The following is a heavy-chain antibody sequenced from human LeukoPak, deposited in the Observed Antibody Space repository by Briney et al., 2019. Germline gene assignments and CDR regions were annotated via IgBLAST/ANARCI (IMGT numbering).Heavy chain of an antibody. V-gene: IGHV1-18*01. D-gene: IGHD1-26*01. J-gene: IGHJ4*02. Sequence: GASVKVSCKASGYTFTSYGISWVRQAPGQGLEWMGWISAYNGNTNYAQKLQGRVTMTTDTSTSAAYMELRSLRSEDTAVYYCATDLRTYQWELLPVSCWGQGTLVTVSS. CDR3: ATDLRTYQWELLPVSC. CDR2: ISAYNGNT. CDR1: GYTFTSYG.